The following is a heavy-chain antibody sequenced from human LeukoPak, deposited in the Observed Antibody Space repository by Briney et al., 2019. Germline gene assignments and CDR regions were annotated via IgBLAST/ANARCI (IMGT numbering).Heavy chain of an antibody. CDR3: ARVGLLGVTTPLPFDY. CDR2: IYHSGST. V-gene: IGHV4-39*07. J-gene: IGHJ4*02. CDR1: GGSISSSSYY. D-gene: IGHD4-17*01. Sequence: SETLSLTCTVSGGSISSSSYYWGWIRQPPGKGLEWIGSIYHSGSTYYNPSLKSRVTISVDTSKNQFSLKLSSVTAADTAVYYCARVGLLGVTTPLPFDYWGQGTLVTVSS.